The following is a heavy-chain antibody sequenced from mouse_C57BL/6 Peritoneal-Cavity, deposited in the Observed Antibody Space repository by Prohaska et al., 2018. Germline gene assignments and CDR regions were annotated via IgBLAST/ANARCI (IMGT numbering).Heavy chain of an antibody. D-gene: IGHD1-1*01. CDR1: GYTFTDYY. J-gene: IGHJ2*01. V-gene: IGHV1-19*01. CDR2: INPYNGGT. Sequence: PGASVKMSCKASGYTFTDYYMNWVKQSHGKSLEWIGVINPYNGGTSYNQKSKGKATLTVDKSSSTAYMELNSLTSEDSAVYYCARGVATVVAYYFDYWGQGTTLTVSS. CDR3: ARGVATVVAYYFDY.